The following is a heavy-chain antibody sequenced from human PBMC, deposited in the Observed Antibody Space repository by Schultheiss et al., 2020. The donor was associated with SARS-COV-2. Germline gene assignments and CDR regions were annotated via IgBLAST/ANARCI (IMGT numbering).Heavy chain of an antibody. J-gene: IGHJ4*02. V-gene: IGHV4-4*02. CDR2: INHSGTT. CDR1: GGSISSGNW. D-gene: IGHD5-18*01. CDR3: AREPRGFSYGTFDY. Sequence: SETLSLTCAVSGGSISSGNWWTWVRQPPGKGPEWIGEINHSGTTNYNPSLKSRVTMSVDTSKNQISLSLSSVTAADTAVYYCAREPRGFSYGTFDYWGQGTLVTVSS.